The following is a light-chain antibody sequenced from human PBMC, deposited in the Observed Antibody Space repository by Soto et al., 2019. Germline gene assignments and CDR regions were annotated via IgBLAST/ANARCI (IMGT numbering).Light chain of an antibody. CDR3: QQANSFAIT. CDR2: AAS. CDR1: QGMSSW. V-gene: IGKV1-12*01. Sequence: DIQMTQSPSSVSASVGDRVTITCRARQGMSSWVAWYQQKPGKAPMLLIYAASSVQSGVASSFSGGGARTDFTLTSSSLQAEDSASYYRQQANSFAITFGQGTRLEIK. J-gene: IGKJ5*01.